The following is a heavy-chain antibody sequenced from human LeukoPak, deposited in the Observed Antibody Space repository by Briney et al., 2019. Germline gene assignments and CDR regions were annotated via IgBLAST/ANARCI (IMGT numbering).Heavy chain of an antibody. Sequence: GGSLRLSCAASGFTFSNYGMNWVRQAPGKGLEWVSSITSRSSYIYYADSMKGRFTISRDNAKNSVYLQMNSLRAEDTAVYYCARLVCSTIPCYGKFYFDSWGQGTLVPVSS. J-gene: IGHJ4*02. CDR2: ITSRSSYI. D-gene: IGHD2-2*01. CDR3: ARLVCSTIPCYGKFYFDS. CDR1: GFTFSNYG. V-gene: IGHV3-21*01.